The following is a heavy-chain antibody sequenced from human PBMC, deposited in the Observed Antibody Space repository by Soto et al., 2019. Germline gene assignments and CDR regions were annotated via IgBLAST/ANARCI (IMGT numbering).Heavy chain of an antibody. CDR1: GSPLVANG. CDR3: ARERRGSGGYNWFDP. J-gene: IGHJ5*02. CDR2: IWYDGSNK. Sequence: QVQLVESGGGVVQPGRSLRPPCAGLGSPLVANGMPGARKAPGKGLGGGAVIWYDGSNKYYADSVKGRFTISRDNSKNTLYLQMNSLRAEDTAVYYCARERRGSGGYNWFDPWGQGTLVTVSS. D-gene: IGHD3-16*01. V-gene: IGHV3-33*01.